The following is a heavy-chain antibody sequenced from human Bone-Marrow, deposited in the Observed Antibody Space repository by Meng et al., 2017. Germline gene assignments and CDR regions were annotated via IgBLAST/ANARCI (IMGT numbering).Heavy chain of an antibody. CDR3: ASDEDISAAGKLFGDY. D-gene: IGHD6-13*01. J-gene: IGHJ4*02. CDR1: GYTFAAYW. CDR2: IDPNNDHT. Sequence: QGRLVQSGPGVKKPGASVKLSCKPSGYTFAAYWIHWLRQAPGQGLEWMGRIDPNNDHTQYAQNFQGRVTMTSDTSISTVYMELNGLRSDDTAVYYCASDEDISAAGKLFGDYWGQGTLVTVSS. V-gene: IGHV1-2*06.